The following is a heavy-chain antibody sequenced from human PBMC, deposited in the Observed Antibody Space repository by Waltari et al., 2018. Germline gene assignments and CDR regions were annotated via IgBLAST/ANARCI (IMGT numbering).Heavy chain of an antibody. CDR1: GFPFSNYW. CDR3: ARDRERTYYYSSGSNANFDY. J-gene: IGHJ4*02. D-gene: IGHD3-10*01. CDR2: IKQDGSEK. Sequence: EVQLVESGGGLVQPGGSLRLSCAASGFPFSNYWMSWVRQAPGKGLGWVANIKQDGSEKYYVDSVKGRFSITRDNAKNSLYVQMNSLRSEDTAVYYCARDRERTYYYSSGSNANFDYWGQGILVTVSS. V-gene: IGHV3-7*01.